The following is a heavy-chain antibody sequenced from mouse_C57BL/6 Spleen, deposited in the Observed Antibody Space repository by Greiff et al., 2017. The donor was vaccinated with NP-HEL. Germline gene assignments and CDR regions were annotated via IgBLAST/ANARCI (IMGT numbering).Heavy chain of an antibody. J-gene: IGHJ3*01. V-gene: IGHV14-3*01. D-gene: IGHD1-1*01. Sequence: VQLKESVAELVRPGASVKLSCTASGFNIKNTYMHWVKQRPEQGLEWIGRIDPANGNTKYAPKFQGKATITADTSSNTAYLQLSSLTSEDTAIYYCARGLGYYYGSSYEFAYWGQGTLVTVSA. CDR3: ARGLGYYYGSSYEFAY. CDR1: GFNIKNTY. CDR2: IDPANGNT.